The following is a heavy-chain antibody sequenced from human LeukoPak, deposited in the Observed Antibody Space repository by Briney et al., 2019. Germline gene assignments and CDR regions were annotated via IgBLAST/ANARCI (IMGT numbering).Heavy chain of an antibody. D-gene: IGHD5-24*01. J-gene: IGHJ4*02. CDR3: ARGDGPGEFDY. CDR2: IYYSGST. Sequence: SETLSLTWTVSGGSISSYYWSWIRQPPGKGLEWIGYIYYSGSTNYNPSLKSRVTISVDTSKNQFSLKLSSVTAADTAVYYCARGDGPGEFDYWGQGTLVTVSS. V-gene: IGHV4-59*01. CDR1: GGSISSYY.